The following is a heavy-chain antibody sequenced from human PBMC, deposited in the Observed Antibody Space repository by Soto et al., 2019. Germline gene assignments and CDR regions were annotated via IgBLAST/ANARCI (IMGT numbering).Heavy chain of an antibody. V-gene: IGHV1-8*01. D-gene: IGHD7-27*01. CDR1: GYTFTSYD. CDR3: ARGWGIGYYYYMDV. J-gene: IGHJ6*03. CDR2: MNPNSGHK. Sequence: QVQLVQSGAEVKKPGASVKVSCKASGYTFTSYDINWVRQATGQGLEWMGWMNPNSGHKVYAQKFQGRVTMTRNTSISTAYMELSILRSESTDVYYCARGWGIGYYYYMDVWGKGTTVTVSS.